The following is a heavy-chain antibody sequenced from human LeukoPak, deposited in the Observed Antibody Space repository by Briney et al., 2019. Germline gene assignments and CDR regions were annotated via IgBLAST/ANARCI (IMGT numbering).Heavy chain of an antibody. CDR1: GGSFSRYY. CDR2: IYGRAST. Sequence: SETLSLTCAVYGGSFSRYYWGWIRQSPGKGLEWIGRIYGRASTSYNPSLMNRVTMSVDTSKNHFSLQLTSVTAADTAVYYCARYDSRGSASTKFDYWGPGIQVTVSS. V-gene: IGHV4-59*10. J-gene: IGHJ4*02. D-gene: IGHD6-19*01. CDR3: ARYDSRGSASTKFDY.